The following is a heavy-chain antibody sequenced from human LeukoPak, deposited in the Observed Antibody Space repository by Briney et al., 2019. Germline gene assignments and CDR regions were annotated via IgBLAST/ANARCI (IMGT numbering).Heavy chain of an antibody. CDR3: AREGYYYYMDV. V-gene: IGHV4-34*01. J-gene: IGHJ6*03. CDR1: GGSFSGYY. Sequence: PSETLSLTCAVYGGSFSGYYWSWIRQPPGKGLEWIGEINHSGSTNYNPSLKSRVTTSIDTSKNQFSLKLSSVTAADTAVYYCAREGYYYYMDVWGKGTTVTVSS. CDR2: INHSGST.